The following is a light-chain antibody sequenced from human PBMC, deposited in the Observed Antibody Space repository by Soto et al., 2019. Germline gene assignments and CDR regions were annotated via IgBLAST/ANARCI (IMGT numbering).Light chain of an antibody. CDR3: QQRSNWPST. V-gene: IGKV3-11*01. J-gene: IGKJ5*01. CDR2: DAS. Sequence: EIVLTQSPATLSLSPGARATLSCRASQSVSSYLAWYQQKPGQAPRLLIYDASNRATGIPGRFSGSGSGTEFTLTISSLEPEDFAVYYCQQRSNWPSTFGQGTRLEIK. CDR1: QSVSSY.